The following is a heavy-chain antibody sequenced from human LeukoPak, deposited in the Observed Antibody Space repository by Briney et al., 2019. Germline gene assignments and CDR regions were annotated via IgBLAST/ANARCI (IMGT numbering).Heavy chain of an antibody. Sequence: ASVKVSCKASGYTFTSYGITWVRQAPGQGLEWMGWINANYGNTNYAQNLQGRVTMTRDTSTSTAYMDLRSLRSDDTAVYYCAREMITFGGVIVVFDYWGQGTLVTVSS. CDR1: GYTFTSYG. CDR3: AREMITFGGVIVVFDY. CDR2: INANYGNT. D-gene: IGHD3-16*02. V-gene: IGHV1-18*01. J-gene: IGHJ4*02.